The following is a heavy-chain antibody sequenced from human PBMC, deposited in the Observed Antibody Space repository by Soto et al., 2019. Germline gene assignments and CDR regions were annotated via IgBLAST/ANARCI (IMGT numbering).Heavy chain of an antibody. Sequence: ESGGGLVQPGGSLRLSCAASGFTFSSYSMNWVRQAPGKGLEWVSYISSSSSTIYYADSVKGRFTISRDNAKNSLYLQMNSLRDEDTAVYYCARDWPEGVVVVAATHWGQGTLVTVSS. CDR3: ARDWPEGVVVVAATH. CDR2: ISSSSSTI. V-gene: IGHV3-48*02. CDR1: GFTFSSYS. D-gene: IGHD2-15*01. J-gene: IGHJ4*02.